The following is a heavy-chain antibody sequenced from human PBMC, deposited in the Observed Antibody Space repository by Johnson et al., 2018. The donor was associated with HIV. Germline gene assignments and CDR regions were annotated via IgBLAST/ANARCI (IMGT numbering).Heavy chain of an antibody. Sequence: QVQLVESGGGVVQPGWSLRLSCAASGFTFSSYGMHWVRQAPGKGLEWVAFIRYDGSNKYYADSVKGRFTISRDNSKNTLYLQMNSLRAEDTAVYYCAKDQHIVVVTVGDAFDIWGQGTTVTV. CDR2: IRYDGSNK. V-gene: IGHV3-30*02. CDR3: AKDQHIVVVTVGDAFDI. J-gene: IGHJ3*02. CDR1: GFTFSSYG. D-gene: IGHD2-21*02.